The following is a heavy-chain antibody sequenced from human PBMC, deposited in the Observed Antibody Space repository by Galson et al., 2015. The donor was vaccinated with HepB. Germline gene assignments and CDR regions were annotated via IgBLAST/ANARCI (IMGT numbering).Heavy chain of an antibody. CDR3: ARLIDYDFWSGYFSSDDNYNWFDP. CDR1: GYTFTSYG. D-gene: IGHD3-3*01. J-gene: IGHJ5*02. Sequence: SVKVSCKASGYTFTSYGISWVRQAPGQGLEWMGWISAYNGNTNYAQKLQGRVTMTTDTSTSTAYMELRSLRSDDTAVYYCARLIDYDFWSGYFSSDDNYNWFDPWGQGTLVTVSS. V-gene: IGHV1-18*01. CDR2: ISAYNGNT.